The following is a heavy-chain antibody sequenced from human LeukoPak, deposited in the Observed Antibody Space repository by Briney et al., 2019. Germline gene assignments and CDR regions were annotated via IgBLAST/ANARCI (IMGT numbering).Heavy chain of an antibody. D-gene: IGHD3-9*01. V-gene: IGHV3-7*01. CDR2: IKQDGSEK. CDR3: TRDLMDYDVSTGLHHYYMDV. J-gene: IGHJ6*02. CDR1: GFTFSSYA. Sequence: PGRSLRLSCAASGFTFSSYAMHWVRQAPGKGLEWVANIKQDGSEKYYVDSVKGRFTISRDNAKNTLYLQMNTLRVEDTAVYYCTRDLMDYDVSTGLHHYYMDVWGQGTTVTVSS.